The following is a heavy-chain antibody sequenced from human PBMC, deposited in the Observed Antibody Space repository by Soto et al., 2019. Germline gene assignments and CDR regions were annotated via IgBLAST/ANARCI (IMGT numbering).Heavy chain of an antibody. CDR3: FGVLAATLDY. Sequence: SETLSLTCSVSSGSISNSSYHWGWIRQPPGKGLEWIGTLYLRGSTDYNPSFKSRVTISADTSKDQVSLKLTSVTAADTAVYFCFGVLAATLDYWGQGTLVTVSS. V-gene: IGHV4-39*01. CDR2: LYLRGST. CDR1: SGSISNSSYH. J-gene: IGHJ4*02. D-gene: IGHD3-16*01.